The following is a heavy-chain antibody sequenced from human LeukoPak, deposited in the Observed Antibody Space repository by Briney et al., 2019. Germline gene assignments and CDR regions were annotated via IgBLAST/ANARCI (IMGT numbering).Heavy chain of an antibody. CDR2: ISGSGDKT. V-gene: IGHV3-23*01. J-gene: IGHJ3*02. Sequence: GGSLRLSCAASGFSFRTYAMSWVRQAPGKGLEGVSAISGSGDKTFYAESVRGRFTISRDNSKNTLYLQMNSLRAEDTAVYYCARAWYSSGWYDAFDIWGQGTMVTVSS. CDR1: GFSFRTYA. D-gene: IGHD6-19*01. CDR3: ARAWYSSGWYDAFDI.